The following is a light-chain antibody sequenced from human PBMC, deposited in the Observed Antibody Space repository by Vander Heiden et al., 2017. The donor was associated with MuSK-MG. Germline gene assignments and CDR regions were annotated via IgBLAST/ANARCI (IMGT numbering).Light chain of an antibody. V-gene: IGKV4-1*01. Sequence: DIVMTQSPDSLPVSLGGRATINCKSSQSVLYSSNNKNYLAWYQQKPGQPPKLLIYWASTRESGVPDRFSGSGSGTDFTLTISSLQAEDVAVYYCQQYNSTPLTFGGGTKVEIK. CDR2: WAS. CDR3: QQYNSTPLT. CDR1: QSVLYSSNNKNY. J-gene: IGKJ4*01.